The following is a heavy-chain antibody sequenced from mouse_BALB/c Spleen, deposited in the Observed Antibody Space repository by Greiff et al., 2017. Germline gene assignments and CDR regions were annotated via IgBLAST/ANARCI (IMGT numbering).Heavy chain of an antibody. CDR3: ARDTARGAMDY. V-gene: IGHV5-9-4*01. CDR1: GFTFSSYA. J-gene: IGHJ4*01. Sequence: EVKLQESGGGLVKPGGSLKLSCAASGFTFSSYAMSWVRQSPEKRLEWVAEISSGGSYTYYPDTVTGRFTISRDNAKNTLYLEMSSLRSEDTAMYYCARDTARGAMDYWGQGTSVTVSS. CDR2: ISSGGSYT. D-gene: IGHD6-1*01.